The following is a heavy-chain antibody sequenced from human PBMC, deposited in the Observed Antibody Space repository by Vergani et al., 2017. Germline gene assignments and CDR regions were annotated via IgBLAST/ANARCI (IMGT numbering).Heavy chain of an antibody. Sequence: QVQLQESGPGLVKPSETLSLTCAVSGYSISSGYYWGWIRQPPGKGLEWIGSIYHSGSTYYNPSLKSRVTISVDTSKNQFSLKLSSVTAADTAVYYCARPSDFFYDVWSGAYFDYWGQGTLVTVSS. CDR3: ARPSDFFYDVWSGAYFDY. D-gene: IGHD3-3*01. CDR2: IYHSGST. V-gene: IGHV4-38-2*01. J-gene: IGHJ4*02. CDR1: GYSISSGYY.